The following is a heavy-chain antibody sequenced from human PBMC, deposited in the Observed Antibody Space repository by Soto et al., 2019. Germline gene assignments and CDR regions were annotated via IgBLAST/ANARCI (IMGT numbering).Heavy chain of an antibody. D-gene: IGHD3-16*01. Sequence: GASVKVSCKASGYTFTSYYMHWVRQAPGQGLEWMGIINPSGGSTSYAQKFQGRVTMTRDTSTSTVYMELSSLRSEDTAVYYCARAQRYYDPSAGFAMWGQGTMVTVSS. CDR2: INPSGGST. J-gene: IGHJ3*01. V-gene: IGHV1-46*01. CDR3: ARAQRYYDPSAGFAM. CDR1: GYTFTSYY.